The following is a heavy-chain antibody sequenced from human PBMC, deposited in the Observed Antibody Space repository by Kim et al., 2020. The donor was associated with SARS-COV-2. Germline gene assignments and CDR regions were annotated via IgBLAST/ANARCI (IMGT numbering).Heavy chain of an antibody. CDR3: ATAHTVYGDYAAYYYYYGMDV. CDR2: FDPEDGET. J-gene: IGHJ6*02. CDR1: GYTLTELS. Sequence: ASVKVSCKVSGYTLTELSMHWVRQAPGKGLEWMGGFDPEDGETIYAQKFQGRVTMTEDTSTDTAYMELSSLRSEDTAVYYCATAHTVYGDYAAYYYYYGMDVWGQGTTVTVSS. V-gene: IGHV1-24*01. D-gene: IGHD4-17*01.